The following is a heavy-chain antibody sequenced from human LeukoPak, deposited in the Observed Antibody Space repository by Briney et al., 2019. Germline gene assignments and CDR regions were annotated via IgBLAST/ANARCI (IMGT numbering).Heavy chain of an antibody. J-gene: IGHJ4*02. Sequence: SETLSLTCTVSGYSISSGYYWGWIRQPPGKGLEWIGSIYHSGSTYYNPSLKSRVTISVDTSKNQFSLKLSSVTAADTAVYYCARDWVVAAAGHYFDYWGQGTLVTVSS. CDR1: GYSISSGYY. D-gene: IGHD6-13*01. CDR3: ARDWVVAAAGHYFDY. V-gene: IGHV4-38-2*02. CDR2: IYHSGST.